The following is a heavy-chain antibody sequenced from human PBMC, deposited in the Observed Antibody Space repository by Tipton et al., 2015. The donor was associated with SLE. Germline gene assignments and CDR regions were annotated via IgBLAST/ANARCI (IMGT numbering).Heavy chain of an antibody. J-gene: IGHJ4*02. V-gene: IGHV4-61*09. Sequence: TLSLTCPVSGGSFSSGSYYWRWIRQPAGQGLEWIGHIYTSGSTNYNPSLKSRVTISVETPKNQFSLKLSSVTAADTAVYYCARAPFGGTDYWGQGTLVTVSS. CDR3: ARAPFGGTDY. D-gene: IGHD4-23*01. CDR1: GGSFSSGSYY. CDR2: IYTSGST.